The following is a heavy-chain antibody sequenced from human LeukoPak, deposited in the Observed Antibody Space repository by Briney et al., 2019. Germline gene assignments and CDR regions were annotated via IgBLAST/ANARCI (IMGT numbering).Heavy chain of an antibody. D-gene: IGHD6-19*01. CDR2: IYYSGST. Sequence: NPSETLSLTCTVSGXSISSYYWSWIRQPPGKGLEWIGYIYYSGSTNYNPSLKSRVTISVDTSKNQFSLKLSSVTAADTAVYYCARSSIAVAGTAFDIWGQGTMVTVSS. V-gene: IGHV4-59*01. CDR3: ARSSIAVAGTAFDI. J-gene: IGHJ3*02. CDR1: GXSISSYY.